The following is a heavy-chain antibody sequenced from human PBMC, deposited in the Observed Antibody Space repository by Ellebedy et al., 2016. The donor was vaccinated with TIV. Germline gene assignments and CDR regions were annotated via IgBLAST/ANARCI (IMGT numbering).Heavy chain of an antibody. J-gene: IGHJ5*02. Sequence: SQTLSLTCAISGDSVSDSSTTWNWIRQSPSRGLEWLGRAYYRSKWLNDYAVSVKGRISISPDTSKNQISLQLASVTPEDTAVYYCARSSHASTWTWGQGTLVTVSS. D-gene: IGHD2-2*01. V-gene: IGHV6-1*01. CDR3: ARSSHASTWT. CDR1: GDSVSDSSTT. CDR2: AYYRSKWLN.